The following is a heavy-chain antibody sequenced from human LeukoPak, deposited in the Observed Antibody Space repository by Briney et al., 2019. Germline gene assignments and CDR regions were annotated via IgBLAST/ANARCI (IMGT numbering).Heavy chain of an antibody. V-gene: IGHV3-9*01. CDR3: ARVSRSGSLDMHFDI. CDR1: GFTFDDYA. Sequence: PGGSLRLSCAASGFTFDDYAMHWVRQAPGKGLEWVSGISWNSGSIGYADSVKGRFTISRDNSKNTLYLQTNSLRAEDTALYYCARVSRSGSLDMHFDIWGQGTMVTVSS. CDR2: ISWNSGSI. J-gene: IGHJ3*02. D-gene: IGHD1-26*01.